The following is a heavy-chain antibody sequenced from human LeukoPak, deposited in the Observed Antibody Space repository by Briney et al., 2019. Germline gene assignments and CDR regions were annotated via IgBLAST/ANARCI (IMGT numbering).Heavy chain of an antibody. D-gene: IGHD6-13*01. CDR3: ARGGSAAAGTFPLDY. J-gene: IGHJ4*02. Sequence: GASVKVSCKASRGTFSSYAISWVRQAPGQGLEWMGGLIPIFGTANYAQKFQGRVTITADKSTSTAYMELSSLRSEDTAVYYCARGGSAAAGTFPLDYWGQGTLVTVSS. CDR1: RGTFSSYA. CDR2: LIPIFGTA. V-gene: IGHV1-69*06.